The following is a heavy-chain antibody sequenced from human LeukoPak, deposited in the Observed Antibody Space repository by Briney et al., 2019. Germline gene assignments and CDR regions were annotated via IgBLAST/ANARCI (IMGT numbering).Heavy chain of an antibody. J-gene: IGHJ3*02. CDR2: FDPEDGET. Sequence: AASVKVSCKVSGYTLTELSMHWVRQAPGKGLEWMGGFDPEDGETIHAQKFQGRVTMTEDTSTDTAYMELSSLRSEDTAVYYCATVSEGVVIRDAFDIWGQGTMVTVSS. CDR1: GYTLTELS. V-gene: IGHV1-24*01. D-gene: IGHD3-3*01. CDR3: ATVSEGVVIRDAFDI.